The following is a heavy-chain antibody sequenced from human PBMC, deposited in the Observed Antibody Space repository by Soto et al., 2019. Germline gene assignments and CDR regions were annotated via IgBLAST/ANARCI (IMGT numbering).Heavy chain of an antibody. Sequence: SETLSLTCTVSGDSISSSTYYWAWIRQPPGKGLEWIGNIYYSGSTYYNPSLKSRVTMLVDTSKKQFSLKLSSVTAADPAVYYXXRLXXXXXXAXXGQGTLX. CDR1: GDSISSSTYY. CDR3: XRLXXXXXXAX. CDR2: IYYSGST. J-gene: IGHJ4*02. V-gene: IGHV4-39*01.